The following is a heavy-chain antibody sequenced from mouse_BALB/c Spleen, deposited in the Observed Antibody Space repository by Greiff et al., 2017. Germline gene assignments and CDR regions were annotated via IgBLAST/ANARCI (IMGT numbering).Heavy chain of an antibody. Sequence: EVQLVESGPELVKPGASVKMSCKASGYTFTSYVMHWVKQKPGQGLEWIGYINPYNDGTKYNEKFKGKATLTSDKSSSTAYMELSSLTSEDSAVYYCARIYYDYAMDYWGQGTSVTVSS. CDR2: INPYNDGT. D-gene: IGHD2-1*01. V-gene: IGHV1-14*01. CDR1: GYTFTSYV. J-gene: IGHJ4*01. CDR3: ARIYYDYAMDY.